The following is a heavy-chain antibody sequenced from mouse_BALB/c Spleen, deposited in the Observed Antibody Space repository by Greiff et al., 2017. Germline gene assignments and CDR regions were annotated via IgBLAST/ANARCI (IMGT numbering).Heavy chain of an antibody. Sequence: EVQGVESGGGLVKPGGSLKLSCAASGFTFSDYYMYWVRQTPEKRLEWVATISDGGSYTYYPDSVKGRFTISRDNAKNNLYLQMSRLKSEDTAMYYCVRDLLYERGGAMDYWGQGTSVTVSS. J-gene: IGHJ4*01. CDR2: ISDGGSYT. D-gene: IGHD2-3*01. V-gene: IGHV5-4*02. CDR1: GFTFSDYY. CDR3: VRDLLYERGGAMDY.